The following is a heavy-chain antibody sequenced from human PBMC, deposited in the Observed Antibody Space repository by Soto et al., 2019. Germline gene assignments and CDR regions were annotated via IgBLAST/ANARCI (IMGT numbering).Heavy chain of an antibody. CDR1: GYTFTGYY. V-gene: IGHV1-2*04. CDR2: INPNSGGT. D-gene: IGHD2-15*01. CDR3: ARHYCSGGSCYFDY. Sequence: VASVKVSCKASGYTFTGYYMHWVRQAPGQGLEWMGWINPNSGGTNYAQKFQGWVTMTRDTSISTAYMELSRLRSDDTAVYYCARHYCSGGSCYFDYWGQGTLVTVSS. J-gene: IGHJ4*02.